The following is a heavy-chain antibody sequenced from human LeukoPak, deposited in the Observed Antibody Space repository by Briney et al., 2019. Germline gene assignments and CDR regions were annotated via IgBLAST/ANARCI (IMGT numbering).Heavy chain of an antibody. J-gene: IGHJ6*03. CDR1: GYIFTSYA. CDR2: IDTNTGNP. CDR3: ARTPSPLYYYYYMDV. V-gene: IGHV7-4-1*02. D-gene: IGHD2-2*01. Sequence: ASVKVSCEASGYIFTSYAINWVRQAPGQGLEWMGWIDTNTGNPTYVQGFTGRFVFSLDTYVSTTYLQISSLKAEDTAVYYCARTPSPLYYYYYMDVWGKGTTVTVSS.